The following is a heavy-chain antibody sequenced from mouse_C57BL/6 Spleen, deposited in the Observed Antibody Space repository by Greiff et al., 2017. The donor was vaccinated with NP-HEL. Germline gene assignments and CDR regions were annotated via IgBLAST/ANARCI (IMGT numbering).Heavy chain of an antibody. J-gene: IGHJ2*01. Sequence: QVQLKQPGAELVKPGASVKLSCKASGYTFTSYWMHWVKQRPGQGLEWIGMIHPNSGSTNYNEKFKSKATLTVDKSSSTAYMQLSSLTSEDSAVYYCARRGGNYGYFDYWGQGTTLTVSS. CDR2: IHPNSGST. V-gene: IGHV1-64*01. D-gene: IGHD2-1*01. CDR3: ARRGGNYGYFDY. CDR1: GYTFTSYW.